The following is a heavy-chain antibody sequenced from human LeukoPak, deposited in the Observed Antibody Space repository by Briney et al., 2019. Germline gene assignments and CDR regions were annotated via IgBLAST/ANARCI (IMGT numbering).Heavy chain of an antibody. V-gene: IGHV1-24*01. CDR2: FDPEDGET. D-gene: IGHD6-19*01. J-gene: IGHJ5*02. CDR3: ATGQSKQWGGWFDP. Sequence: GASVKVSCKVSGYTLTELSMHWVRQAPGKGLEWMGGFDPEDGETIYAQKFQGRVTMTEDTSTDTAYMELSSLRSEDTAVYYCATGQSKQWGGWFDPWGQGTLVTVSS. CDR1: GYTLTELS.